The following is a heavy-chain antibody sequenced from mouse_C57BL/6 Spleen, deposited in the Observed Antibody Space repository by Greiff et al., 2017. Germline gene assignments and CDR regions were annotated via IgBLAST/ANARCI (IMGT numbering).Heavy chain of an antibody. CDR3: ARGGDGNPAWFAY. CDR2: IDPSDSYT. CDR1: GYTFTSYW. D-gene: IGHD2-1*01. V-gene: IGHV1-50*01. Sequence: VKLQQPGAELVKPGASVKLSCKASGYTFTSYWMQWVKQRPGQGLEWIGEIDPSDSYTNYNQKFKGKATLTVDTSSSTAYMQLSSLTSEDSAVYYCARGGDGNPAWFAYWGQGTLVTVSA. J-gene: IGHJ3*01.